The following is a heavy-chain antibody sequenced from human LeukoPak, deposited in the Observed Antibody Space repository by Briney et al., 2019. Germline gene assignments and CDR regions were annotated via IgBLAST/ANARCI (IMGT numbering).Heavy chain of an antibody. CDR3: AASLWFGIYPDY. CDR2: FYYSGST. CDR1: GGSISSSSYY. D-gene: IGHD3-10*01. J-gene: IGHJ4*02. Sequence: PSETLSLTCTVSGGSISSSSYYWGWIRQPPGKGLEWIGSFYYSGSTYYNPSLGSRVTISVDTSKNHLSLSLNSVTAADTAVYYCAASLWFGIYPDYWGQGSLVTVSS. V-gene: IGHV4-39*07.